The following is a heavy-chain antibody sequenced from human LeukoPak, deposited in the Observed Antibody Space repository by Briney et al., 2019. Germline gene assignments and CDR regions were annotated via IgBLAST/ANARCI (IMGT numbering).Heavy chain of an antibody. D-gene: IGHD2-15*01. CDR3: ARDFVGYCSGGSCPPFDY. CDR1: GFTFSSYG. V-gene: IGHV3-30*03. J-gene: IGHJ4*02. Sequence: PGGSLRLSCAAFGFTFSSYGMHWVRQAPGKGLEWVAVISYDGSNKYYADSVKGRFTISRDNSKNTLYLQMNSLRAEDTAVYYCARDFVGYCSGGSCPPFDYWGQGTLVTVSS. CDR2: ISYDGSNK.